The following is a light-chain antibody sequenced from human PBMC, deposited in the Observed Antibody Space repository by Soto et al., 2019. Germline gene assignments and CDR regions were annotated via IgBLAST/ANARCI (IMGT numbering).Light chain of an antibody. CDR2: AAS. V-gene: IGKV1-27*01. J-gene: IGKJ4*01. CDR1: QDISNY. Sequence: DIQMTQSPSSLSASVGDRVTITCRASQDISNYLAWYQKKPGKVPKLLIYAASTFSGVPSRFSGSGSETDFTLPISSLQPEDVATYYCQKYNSAPLTFGGGTKVEIK. CDR3: QKYNSAPLT.